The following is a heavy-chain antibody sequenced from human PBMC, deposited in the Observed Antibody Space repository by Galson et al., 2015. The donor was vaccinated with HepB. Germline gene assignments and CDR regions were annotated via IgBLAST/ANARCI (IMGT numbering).Heavy chain of an antibody. V-gene: IGHV4-59*01. J-gene: IGHJ4*02. Sequence: SETLSLTCTVSGGSINSDYWSWVRQPPGKGLEWIGYMSYSGSSYYNPSLKSRVTISIDTSKSQFSLELTSVTAADTAVYYCARGGSAYRYGPAFDYWGQGTLVTVSS. CDR1: GGSINSDY. CDR2: MSYSGSS. D-gene: IGHD5-18*01. CDR3: ARGGSAYRYGPAFDY.